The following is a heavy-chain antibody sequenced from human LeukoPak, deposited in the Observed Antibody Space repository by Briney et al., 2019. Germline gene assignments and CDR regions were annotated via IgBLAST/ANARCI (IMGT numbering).Heavy chain of an antibody. Sequence: PGGSLRLSCAASGFTFSSYSMNWVRQAPGKGLEWVSSISSSSSYIYYADSVKGRFTISRDNSKNTLYLQMNSLRAEDTAVYYCQFVVVTATHDAFDIWGQGTMVTASS. CDR3: QFVVVTATHDAFDI. V-gene: IGHV3-21*01. D-gene: IGHD2-21*02. CDR2: ISSSSSYI. CDR1: GFTFSSYS. J-gene: IGHJ3*02.